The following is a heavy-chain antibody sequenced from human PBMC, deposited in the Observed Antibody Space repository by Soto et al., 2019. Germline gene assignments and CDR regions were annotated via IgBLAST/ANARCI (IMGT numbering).Heavy chain of an antibody. CDR2: IYWDDDK. V-gene: IGHV2-5*02. D-gene: IGHD6-19*01. Sequence: QITLKESGPTLVKPTQTLTLTCTFSGFSLSTSGVGVGWIRQPPGKALEWLALIYWDDDKRYSPSLKSRLTITKDTSKNQVVLTMTNMDPVDTATYYCAHIESGLAVADDAFDIWCQGTMVTVSS. J-gene: IGHJ3*02. CDR3: AHIESGLAVADDAFDI. CDR1: GFSLSTSGVG.